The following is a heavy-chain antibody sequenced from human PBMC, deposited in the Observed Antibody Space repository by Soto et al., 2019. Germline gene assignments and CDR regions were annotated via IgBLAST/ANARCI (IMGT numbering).Heavy chain of an antibody. D-gene: IGHD3-10*01. J-gene: IGHJ4*02. CDR3: AKRGQITMVRGVIPNFDY. V-gene: IGHV3-23*01. CDR2: ISGSGGST. CDR1: GFTFSSYA. Sequence: GSLRLSCAASGFTFSSYAMSWVRQAPGKGLEWVSAISGSGGSTYYADSVKGRFTISRDNSKNTLYLQMNSLRAEDTAVYYCAKRGQITMVRGVIPNFDYWGQGTLVTVSS.